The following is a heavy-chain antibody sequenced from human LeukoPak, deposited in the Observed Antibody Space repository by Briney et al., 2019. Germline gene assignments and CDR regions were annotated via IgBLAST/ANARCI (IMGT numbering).Heavy chain of an antibody. Sequence: PGGSLRLSCAASGFIFDNYAMHWVRLAPGKALEWVSLISWDGGSIYYADSVNGRFTISRDNSKNTLYLQMNSLRAEDTAVYYCAKDELGYCSSTSCFPGYFQHWGQGTLVTVSS. CDR2: ISWDGGSI. CDR3: AKDELGYCSSTSCFPGYFQH. V-gene: IGHV3-43D*03. D-gene: IGHD2-2*01. J-gene: IGHJ1*01. CDR1: GFIFDNYA.